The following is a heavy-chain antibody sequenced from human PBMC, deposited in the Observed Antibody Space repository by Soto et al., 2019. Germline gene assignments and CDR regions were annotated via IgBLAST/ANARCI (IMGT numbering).Heavy chain of an antibody. D-gene: IGHD2-2*01. Sequence: QVHLQESGPGLVKPSGTLSLTCGVSGASVSSSHWWTWVRQPPGKGLEWIGEIYHVGFTSYNPSLKSRVIMSTAQSTNQFSRKMSSVTAADTAVYYCARVRPPTSTSPAAVLYYFDYWGQGSLVTVSS. CDR3: ARVRPPTSTSPAAVLYYFDY. V-gene: IGHV4-4*02. J-gene: IGHJ4*02. CDR2: IYHVGFT. CDR1: GASVSSSHW.